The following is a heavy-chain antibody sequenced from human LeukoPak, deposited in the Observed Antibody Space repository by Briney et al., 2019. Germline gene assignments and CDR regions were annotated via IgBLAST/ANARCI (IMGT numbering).Heavy chain of an antibody. Sequence: GGSLRLSCAASGFTFSSYAMSWVRQAPGKGLEWVSAISGSGGSTYCADSVKGRFTISRDNSKNTLYLQMNSLRAEDTAVYYCAKGPQRWVQGVAFDYWGQGTLVTVSS. CDR2: ISGSGGST. CDR3: AKGPQRWVQGVAFDY. J-gene: IGHJ4*02. D-gene: IGHD3-10*01. V-gene: IGHV3-23*01. CDR1: GFTFSSYA.